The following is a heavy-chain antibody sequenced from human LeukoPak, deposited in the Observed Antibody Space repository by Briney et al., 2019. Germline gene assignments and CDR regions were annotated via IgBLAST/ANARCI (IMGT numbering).Heavy chain of an antibody. D-gene: IGHD4-17*01. CDR3: ARFGPSPDYGDYVNGYFDY. CDR2: ISSSSSYI. V-gene: IGHV3-21*01. Sequence: PGGSLRLSCAASGFTFSSYSMNWVRQAPGKGLEWVSSISSSSSYIYYADSVKGRFTISRDNAKNSLYLQMNSLRAEDTAVYYCARFGPSPDYGDYVNGYFDYWGQGTLVTVSS. CDR1: GFTFSSYS. J-gene: IGHJ4*02.